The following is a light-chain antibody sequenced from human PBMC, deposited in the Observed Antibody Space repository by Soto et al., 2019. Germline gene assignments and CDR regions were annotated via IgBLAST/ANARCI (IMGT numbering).Light chain of an antibody. CDR3: QQYYNTPLT. V-gene: IGKV4-1*01. J-gene: IGKJ4*01. CDR2: WAS. Sequence: DIVMTQSPDSLAVSLGERATINCKSSQSVLYSSDNKNYLGWYQQKTGQPPKLLIYWASTRESGVPDRFSGSGSGTDFTLTISSLQAEDVAVYYCQQYYNTPLTFGGGTKVDIK. CDR1: QSVLYSSDNKNY.